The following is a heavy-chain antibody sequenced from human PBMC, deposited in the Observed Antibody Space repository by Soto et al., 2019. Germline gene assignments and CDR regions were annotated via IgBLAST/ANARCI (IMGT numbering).Heavy chain of an antibody. CDR3: ARLPYYYGSYYFDY. V-gene: IGHV4-59*08. CDR1: GGSISSYY. CDR2: IYYSGST. Sequence: SETLSLTCTVSGGSISSYYWSWIRQPPGKGLEWIGYIYYSGSTNYNPSLKSRVTISVDTSKNQFSLKLSSVTAADTAVYYCARLPYYYGSYYFDYWGQGTLVTVSS. J-gene: IGHJ4*02. D-gene: IGHD3-10*01.